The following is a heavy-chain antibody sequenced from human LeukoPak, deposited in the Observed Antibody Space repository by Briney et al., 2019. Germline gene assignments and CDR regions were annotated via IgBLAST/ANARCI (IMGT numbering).Heavy chain of an antibody. CDR1: GYTFTSYG. Sequence: ASVKVSCKASGYTFTSYGISWVRQAPGQGLEWMGWISAYNGNTNYAQKLQGRVTMTTDTSTSTAYMELRSLRSEDTAVYYCAREWVTSYYYYMDVWGKGTTVTVSS. D-gene: IGHD1-26*01. CDR2: ISAYNGNT. J-gene: IGHJ6*03. CDR3: AREWVTSYYYYMDV. V-gene: IGHV1-18*01.